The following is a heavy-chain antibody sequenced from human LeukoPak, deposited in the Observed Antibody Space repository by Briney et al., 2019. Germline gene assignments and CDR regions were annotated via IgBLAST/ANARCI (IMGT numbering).Heavy chain of an antibody. CDR1: GYTFTNYG. J-gene: IGHJ4*02. D-gene: IGHD3-22*01. V-gene: IGHV1-18*01. CDR3: ARVVLDHYYDSSGYLGALDY. CDR2: INTYNGNT. Sequence: ASVKVSCKASGYTFTNYGISWVRQAPGQGLEWMGWINTYNGNTNYAQKFQGRVTMTTDTSTSTAYMELRSLRSDDTAVYYCARVVLDHYYDSSGYLGALDYWGQGTLVTVSS.